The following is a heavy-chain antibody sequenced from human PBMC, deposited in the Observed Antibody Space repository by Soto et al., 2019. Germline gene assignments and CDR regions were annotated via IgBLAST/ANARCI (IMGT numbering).Heavy chain of an antibody. D-gene: IGHD6-6*01. CDR3: ASSLWGQLVPDY. Sequence: GGSLRLSCAASGFTFSSYGMHWVRQAPGKGLEWVAVIWYDGSNKYYADSVKGRFTISRDNSKNTLYLQMNSLRAEDTAVYYCASSLWGQLVPDYWGQGTLVTVSS. CDR1: GFTFSSYG. CDR2: IWYDGSNK. J-gene: IGHJ4*02. V-gene: IGHV3-33*01.